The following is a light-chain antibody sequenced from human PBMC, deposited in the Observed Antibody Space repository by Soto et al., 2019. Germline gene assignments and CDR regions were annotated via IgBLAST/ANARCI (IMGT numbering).Light chain of an antibody. CDR1: QSVGTY. CDR3: QQSSSTPQT. V-gene: IGKV1-39*01. CDR2: VAS. J-gene: IGKJ4*01. Sequence: DIQMTQSPSSLSASVGDRVTITCRASQSVGTYLSWYQQKEAKAPKLLINVASTLQSGVPSRFSGSGSGTDFTLAISSLQPEDFATYYCQQSSSTPQTFGGGTKVDIK.